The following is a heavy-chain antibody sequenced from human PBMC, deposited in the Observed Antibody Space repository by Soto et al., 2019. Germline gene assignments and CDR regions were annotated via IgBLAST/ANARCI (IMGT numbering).Heavy chain of an antibody. CDR3: ARDRAPYGSGSYSLNDGMDV. Sequence: QVQLVQSGAEVKKPGASVKVSCKASGYTFTSYGISWVRQAPGQGLEWMGWISAYNGNTNYAQKLQGRVTMTTDTSTSTAYMELRSLRSDDTAVYYCARDRAPYGSGSYSLNDGMDVWGQGTTVTVSS. J-gene: IGHJ6*02. CDR2: ISAYNGNT. V-gene: IGHV1-18*01. CDR1: GYTFTSYG. D-gene: IGHD3-10*01.